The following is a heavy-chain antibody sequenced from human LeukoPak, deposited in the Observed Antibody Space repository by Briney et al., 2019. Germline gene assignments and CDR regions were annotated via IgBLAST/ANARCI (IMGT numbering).Heavy chain of an antibody. CDR3: AKSGPGIAAAGTWTDY. Sequence: PGGSLRLSCAASGFTFSSYAMSWVRQAPGKGLEWVSAISGSGGSTYYADSVKGRFTTSRDNSKNTLYLQMNSLRAEDTAVYYCAKSGPGIAAAGTWTDYWGQGTLVTVSS. CDR2: ISGSGGST. D-gene: IGHD6-13*01. V-gene: IGHV3-23*01. CDR1: GFTFSSYA. J-gene: IGHJ4*02.